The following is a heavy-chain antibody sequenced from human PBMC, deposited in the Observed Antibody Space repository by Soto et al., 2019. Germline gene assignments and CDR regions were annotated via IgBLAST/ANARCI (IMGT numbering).Heavy chain of an antibody. CDR2: ISPYNGNT. CDR1: GYTFVSYG. D-gene: IGHD3-22*01. V-gene: IGHV1-18*04. J-gene: IGHJ4*02. CDR3: ARDQIFFDSSGYYEH. Sequence: QIQLVQSAAEVKKPGASVKVSCKTSGYTFVSYGISWVRQAPGQGLEWMGWISPYNGNTNFAQRFRGRVTLTTDTSTDIVYMDLGSLKSDDTAVYYCARDQIFFDSSGYYEHWGQGTLITVSS.